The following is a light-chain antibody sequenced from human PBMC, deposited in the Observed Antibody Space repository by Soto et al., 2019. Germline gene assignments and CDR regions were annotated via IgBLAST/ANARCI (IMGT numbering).Light chain of an antibody. CDR3: QKYDSAPHT. CDR1: QDISNY. V-gene: IGKV1-27*01. CDR2: AAS. Sequence: IQMTLSSSSLSASVGYRVTITCRASQDISNYLAWYQQKQGKVPKLLIYAASTLQSGVPSRFSGSGYGTDFNLTISSLQTEDVATYCCQKYDSAPHTFGQGTRLEIK. J-gene: IGKJ5*01.